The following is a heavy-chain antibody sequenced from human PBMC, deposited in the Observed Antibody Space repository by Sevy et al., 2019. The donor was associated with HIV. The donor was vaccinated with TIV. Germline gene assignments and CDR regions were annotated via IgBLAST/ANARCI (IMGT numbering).Heavy chain of an antibody. CDR1: GYTFTSYY. J-gene: IGHJ5*02. CDR3: ARGGGLRFLDNIWFDP. D-gene: IGHD3-3*01. Sequence: ASVKVSCKASGYTFTSYYMHWVRQAPGQGLEWMGIINPSGGSTSYAQKFQGRVTMTRDTSTSTVYMELSSLRSEDTAVYYCARGGGLRFLDNIWFDPWGQGTLVTVSS. V-gene: IGHV1-46*01. CDR2: INPSGGST.